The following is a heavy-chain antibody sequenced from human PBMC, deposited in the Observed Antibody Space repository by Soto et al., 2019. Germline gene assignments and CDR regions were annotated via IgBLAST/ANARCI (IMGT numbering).Heavy chain of an antibody. J-gene: IGHJ4*02. CDR2: VSGNGGTT. Sequence: PGGSLRLSCAASGFPFGSHAMSWVRQAPGKGLEWVSLVSGNGGTTNYADSVKGRFTISRDNSQKTLYLQMNSLRAEDTAIYYCAKGKVHTLFGVDTLFDYWGQGTLVTVSS. CDR3: AKGKVHTLFGVDTLFDY. V-gene: IGHV3-23*01. CDR1: GFPFGSHA. D-gene: IGHD3-3*01.